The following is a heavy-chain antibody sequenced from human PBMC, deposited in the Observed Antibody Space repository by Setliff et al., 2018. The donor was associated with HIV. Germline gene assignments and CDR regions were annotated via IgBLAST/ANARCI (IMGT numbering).Heavy chain of an antibody. V-gene: IGHV3-48*01. CDR3: ARDKDEDYGSTSFDY. CDR2: ISSDSSTI. J-gene: IGHJ4*02. CDR1: GFTFSTYT. Sequence: GGSLRLSCAASGFTFSTYTMNWVRQAPGKGLEWVSYISSDSSTIYYADSVKGRFTISRDNAENSLYLQMNSLRAEDTAVYYCARDKDEDYGSTSFDYWGQGILVTVSS. D-gene: IGHD4-17*01.